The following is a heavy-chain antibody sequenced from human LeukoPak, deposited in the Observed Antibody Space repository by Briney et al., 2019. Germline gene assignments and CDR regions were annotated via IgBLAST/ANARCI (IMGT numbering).Heavy chain of an antibody. CDR1: GGSISRYY. Sequence: SETLSLTCTVSGGSISRYYWSWIRQPPGKGLEWIGEINHSGSTNYNPSLRSRVTISVDTSKNQFSLKLSSVTAADTAVYYCARGGYCSSTSCYPGRYDYWGQGTLVTVSS. CDR2: INHSGST. CDR3: ARGGYCSSTSCYPGRYDY. D-gene: IGHD2-2*01. V-gene: IGHV4-34*01. J-gene: IGHJ4*02.